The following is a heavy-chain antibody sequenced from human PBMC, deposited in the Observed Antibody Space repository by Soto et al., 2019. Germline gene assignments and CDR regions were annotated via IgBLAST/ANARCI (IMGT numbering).Heavy chain of an antibody. CDR1: GYTFTSYY. D-gene: IGHD2-15*01. J-gene: IGHJ4*02. CDR2: INPSGGST. Sequence: QVQLVQSGAEVKKPGASVKVSCKASGYTFTSYYMHWVRQAPGQGLEWMGIINPSGGSTSYAQKFQGRVTMTRDTSTSTVYMELSSLRSEDTAVYYCASNSGGYCSGGSCSEGSFDYWGQGTLVTVSS. V-gene: IGHV1-46*01. CDR3: ASNSGGYCSGGSCSEGSFDY.